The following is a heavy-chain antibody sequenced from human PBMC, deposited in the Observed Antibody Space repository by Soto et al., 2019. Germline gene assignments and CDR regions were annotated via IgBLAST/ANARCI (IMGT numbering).Heavy chain of an antibody. J-gene: IGHJ6*02. CDR3: AKDLLSGYTIQYSLSLEWFRDYGMDV. CDR1: GFTFSSYG. Sequence: PGGSLRLSCAASGFTFSSYGMHWVRQAPGKGLEWVAVISYDGSNKYYADSVKGRFTISRDNSKNTLYLQMNSLRAEDTAVYYCAKDLLSGYTIQYSLSLEWFRDYGMDVWGQGTTVTVSS. D-gene: IGHD3-3*01. CDR2: ISYDGSNK. V-gene: IGHV3-30*18.